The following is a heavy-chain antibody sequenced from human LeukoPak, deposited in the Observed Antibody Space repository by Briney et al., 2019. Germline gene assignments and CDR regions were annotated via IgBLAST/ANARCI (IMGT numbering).Heavy chain of an antibody. Sequence: ISGSGGSTYYADSVKGRFTISRDNSKNTLYLQMNSLRAEDTAVYYCAKGMHSGWYEDAFDIWGQGTMVTVSS. CDR3: AKGMHSGWYEDAFDI. D-gene: IGHD6-19*01. CDR2: ISGSGGST. J-gene: IGHJ3*02. V-gene: IGHV3-23*01.